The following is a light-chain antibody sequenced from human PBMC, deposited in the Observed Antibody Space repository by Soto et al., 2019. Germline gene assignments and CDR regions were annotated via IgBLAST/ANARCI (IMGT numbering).Light chain of an antibody. CDR3: QQYNSYPWT. CDR2: MAS. V-gene: IGKV1-5*03. J-gene: IGKJ1*01. Sequence: DIQMTQSPSTLSASVGDRVTVTCRASQTISSWLAWYQQKPGKAPKVLIYMASTLESGVPSRFCGSGSGTEFTLTISSLQPDDFATYYCQQYNSYPWTFGQGTKVEIK. CDR1: QTISSW.